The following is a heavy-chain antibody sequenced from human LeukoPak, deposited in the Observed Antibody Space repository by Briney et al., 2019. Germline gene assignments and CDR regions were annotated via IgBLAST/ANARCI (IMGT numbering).Heavy chain of an antibody. V-gene: IGHV1-69*13. CDR1: GYTFTSYG. CDR3: ARDAEYYDSSGYYRVDFDY. J-gene: IGHJ4*02. D-gene: IGHD3-22*01. CDR2: IIPIFGTA. Sequence: GASVKVSCKASGYTFTSYGISWVRQAPGQGLEWMGGIIPIFGTANYAQKFQGRVTITADESTSTAYMELSSLRSEDTAVYYCARDAEYYDSSGYYRVDFDYWGQGTLVTVSS.